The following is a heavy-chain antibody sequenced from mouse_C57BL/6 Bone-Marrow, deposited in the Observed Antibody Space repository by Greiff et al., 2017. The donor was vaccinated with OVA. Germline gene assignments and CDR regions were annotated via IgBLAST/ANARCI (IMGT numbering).Heavy chain of an antibody. V-gene: IGHV5-6*01. D-gene: IGHD2-4*01. CDR1: GFTFSSYG. Sequence: EVQGVESGGDLVKPGGSLKLSCAASGFTFSSYGMSWVRQTPDKRLEWVATISSGGSYTYYPDSVKGRFTISRDNAKNTLYLQMSSLKSEDTAMYYCARHVYYDYGGGYFDYWGQGTTLTVSS. J-gene: IGHJ2*01. CDR3: ARHVYYDYGGGYFDY. CDR2: ISSGGSYT.